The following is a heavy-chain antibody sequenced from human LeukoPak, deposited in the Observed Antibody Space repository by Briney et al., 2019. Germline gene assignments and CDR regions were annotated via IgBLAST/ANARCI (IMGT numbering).Heavy chain of an antibody. Sequence: GSLRLSCAASGFTFSSYWMSWVRQAPGKGLEWVANVKQDGSEKYYVDSVKGRFTISRDNAKNSLNLQMNSLRTEDTAVYYCARSLAAGFDIWGQGTMVTVSS. CDR3: ARSLAAGFDI. J-gene: IGHJ3*02. CDR2: VKQDGSEK. D-gene: IGHD6-25*01. V-gene: IGHV3-7*04. CDR1: GFTFSSYW.